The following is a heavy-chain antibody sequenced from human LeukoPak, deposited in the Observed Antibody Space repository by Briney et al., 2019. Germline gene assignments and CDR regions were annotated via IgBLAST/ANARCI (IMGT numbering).Heavy chain of an antibody. CDR1: GYTFTSYY. Sequence: ASVKVSCEASGYTFTSYYMHWVRQAPGQGLEWMGIINPSGGSTSYAQKFQGRVTMTRDTSTSTVYMELSSLRSEDTAVYYCARSRRITIFGVVRRSGNWFDPWGQGTLVTVSS. D-gene: IGHD3-3*01. J-gene: IGHJ5*02. V-gene: IGHV1-46*03. CDR3: ARSRRITIFGVVRRSGNWFDP. CDR2: INPSGGST.